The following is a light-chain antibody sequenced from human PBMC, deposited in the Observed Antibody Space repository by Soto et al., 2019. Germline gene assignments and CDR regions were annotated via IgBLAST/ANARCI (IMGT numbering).Light chain of an antibody. CDR2: DVS. V-gene: IGLV2-14*01. CDR1: SSDVGDYNY. J-gene: IGLJ1*01. Sequence: QSALTQPASVSGSPGQSITISCTGTSSDVGDYNYVSWYQQHPGKAPKLMLYDVSNRPSGISNRFSGSKFGNTASLTISGLQAEDEADYYCSSYTSSSTLFGTGTKLTVL. CDR3: SSYTSSSTL.